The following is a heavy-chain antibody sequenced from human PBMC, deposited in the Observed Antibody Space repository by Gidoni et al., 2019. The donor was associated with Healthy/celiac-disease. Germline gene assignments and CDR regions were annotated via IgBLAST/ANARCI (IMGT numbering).Heavy chain of an antibody. V-gene: IGHV3-53*02. J-gene: IGHJ4*02. Sequence: EVQLVETGGGLIQPGGSLRLSCAASGFTVSSNYMSWVRQAPGKGLEWVSVIYSGGSTYSADSVKGRFTISRDNSKNTLYLQMNSLRAEDTAVYYCARAQMGDYYGSGRTYYFDYWGQGTLVTVSS. CDR3: ARAQMGDYYGSGRTYYFDY. D-gene: IGHD3-10*01. CDR1: GFTVSSNY. CDR2: IYSGGST.